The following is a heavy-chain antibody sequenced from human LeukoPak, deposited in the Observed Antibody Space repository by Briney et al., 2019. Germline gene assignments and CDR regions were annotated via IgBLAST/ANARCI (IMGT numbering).Heavy chain of an antibody. J-gene: IGHJ5*02. CDR1: GFTFSNYW. Sequence: GGSLRLSCVASGFTFSNYWMHWVRHPPGKGLVWVSRIYVDGRTTNYADSVKGRFTISRDNAKNTVYLEMNSLSVEDTATYYCIRDFRSADLWGQGPLVTVSS. V-gene: IGHV3-74*01. CDR3: IRDFRSADL. CDR2: IYVDGRTT.